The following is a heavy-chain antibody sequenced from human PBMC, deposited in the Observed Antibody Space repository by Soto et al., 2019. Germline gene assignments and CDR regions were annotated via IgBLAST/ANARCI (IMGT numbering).Heavy chain of an antibody. J-gene: IGHJ4*02. D-gene: IGHD1-26*01. CDR3: EYAASAKGRFTISRDDSKSIAYLQMNSLKTEDTAVYYCGRGFRADGYNPFNY. Sequence: ASVKVSCKASGYTFTSYYMHWVRQAPGQGLEWMGIINPTGGSTSYAQKFQDRVTMTRDTSTSTIYMEWVSFIRSEAYGGTAEYAASAKGRFTISRDDSKSIAYLQMNSLKTEDTAVYYCGRGFRADGYNPFNYWGQGILVTVSS. CDR2: INPTGGST. CDR1: GYTFTSYY. V-gene: IGHV1-46*01.